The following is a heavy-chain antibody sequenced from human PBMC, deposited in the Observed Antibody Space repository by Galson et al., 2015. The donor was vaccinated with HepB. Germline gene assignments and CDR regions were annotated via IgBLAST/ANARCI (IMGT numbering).Heavy chain of an antibody. CDR1: GFSISDYY. D-gene: IGHD3-10*01. J-gene: IGHJ5*02. V-gene: IGHV3-7*01. Sequence: SLRLSCAASGFSISDYYMTWVRQAPGKGLEWVANINKDGSEKYYVDSVKRRFTVSRDNARRSLWLQMNSLRVEDTAVYYCVRDRGVAGGGDWFDPWGQGTLVTVSS. CDR2: INKDGSEK. CDR3: VRDRGVAGGGDWFDP.